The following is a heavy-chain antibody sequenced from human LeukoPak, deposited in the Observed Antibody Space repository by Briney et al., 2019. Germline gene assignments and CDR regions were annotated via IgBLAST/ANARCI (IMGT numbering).Heavy chain of an antibody. V-gene: IGHV3-30*02. CDR3: AKDYYGSGSHFDY. CDR2: IRYDGSNK. Sequence: GGSLRLSCAASGFTFSSYGMHWVRQAPGKVLEWVAFIRYDGSNKYYADSVKGRFTISRDNSKNTLYLQMNSLRAEDTAVYYCAKDYYGSGSHFDYWGQGTLVTVSS. J-gene: IGHJ4*02. CDR1: GFTFSSYG. D-gene: IGHD3-10*01.